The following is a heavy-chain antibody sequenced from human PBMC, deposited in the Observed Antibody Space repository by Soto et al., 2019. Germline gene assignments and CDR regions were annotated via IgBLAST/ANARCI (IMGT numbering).Heavy chain of an antibody. CDR1: GFTFDDYT. D-gene: IGHD3-10*01. V-gene: IGHV3-43*01. CDR3: AKDISYGSGSYLFDY. CDR2: ISWDGGST. Sequence: GGSLRLSCAASGFTFDDYTMHWVRQAPGKGLEWVSLISWDGGSTYYADSVKGRFTISRDDSKNSLYLQMNSLRTEDTALYYCAKDISYGSGSYLFDYWGQGTLVTVSS. J-gene: IGHJ4*02.